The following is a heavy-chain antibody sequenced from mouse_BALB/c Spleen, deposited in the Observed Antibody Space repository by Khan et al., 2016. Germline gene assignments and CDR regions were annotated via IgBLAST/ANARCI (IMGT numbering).Heavy chain of an antibody. CDR2: ISYSGST. J-gene: IGHJ2*01. Sequence: VQLQAAGPSLVKPSQSLSLTCSVTGDSFTSGYWNWIRKFPGNKLEYMGYISYSGSTYYNPSLKRRLSITRDTSKNQYYLHLNSVTTEDTATYFCATYDGYYFDFWGQGTTLTVSS. CDR3: ATYDGYYFDF. CDR1: GDSFTSGY. D-gene: IGHD2-3*01. V-gene: IGHV3-8*02.